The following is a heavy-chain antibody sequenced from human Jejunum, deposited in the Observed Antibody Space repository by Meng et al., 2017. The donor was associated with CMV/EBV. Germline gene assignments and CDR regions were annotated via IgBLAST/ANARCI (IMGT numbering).Heavy chain of an antibody. J-gene: IGHJ5*02. CDR1: GCSIRSSNYY. CDR2: ISYRGTT. Sequence: LQKSGPGLVNPSAPLSPTCTVSGCSIRSSNYYWDWIRQPPGKGLEWIGSISYRGTTYYSPSPKSRITISLDTSNNQFSLRLTSVTAADSAVYYCAIRPLSWFDPWGQGTLVTVSS. CDR3: AIRPLSWFDP. V-gene: IGHV4-39*07.